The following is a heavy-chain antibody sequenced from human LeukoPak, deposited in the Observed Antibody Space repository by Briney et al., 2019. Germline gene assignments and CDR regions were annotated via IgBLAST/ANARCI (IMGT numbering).Heavy chain of an antibody. Sequence: GGSLRLSCAASGFTVSSNYMSWVRQAPGKGLEWVSVIYSGGSTYYADSVKGRFTISRDNSKNTLYPQMNSLRAEDTAVYYCARGLKDFGGFGELLPDYYYYGMDVWGQGTTVTVSS. CDR2: IYSGGST. CDR3: ARGLKDFGGFGELLPDYYYYGMDV. V-gene: IGHV3-53*01. CDR1: GFTVSSNY. D-gene: IGHD3-10*01. J-gene: IGHJ6*02.